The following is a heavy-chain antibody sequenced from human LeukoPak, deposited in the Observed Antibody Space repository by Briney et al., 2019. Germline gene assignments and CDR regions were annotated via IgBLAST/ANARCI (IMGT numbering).Heavy chain of an antibody. CDR3: ARRESYDFWSGYY. Sequence: GGSLRLSCAASGFTFSSYSMNWVRQAPGKGLEWVSYISSSSSTIYYADSVKGRFTISRDNAKNTLYLQMNSLRAEDTAVYYCARRESYDFWSGYYWGQGTLVTVSS. CDR2: ISSSSSTI. CDR1: GFTFSSYS. J-gene: IGHJ4*02. D-gene: IGHD3-3*01. V-gene: IGHV3-48*04.